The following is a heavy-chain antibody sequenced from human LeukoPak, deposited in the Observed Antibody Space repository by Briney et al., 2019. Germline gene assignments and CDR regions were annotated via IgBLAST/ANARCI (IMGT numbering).Heavy chain of an antibody. J-gene: IGHJ6*02. Sequence: GGSLRLSCAASGFTFSDYYMSWIRQAPGKGLEWVSYISSSGSTIYYADSVKGRFTISRDNAKNSLYQQMNSLRAEDTAVYYCAGGPDIVVVPAATYGMDVWGQGTTVTVSS. CDR2: ISSSGSTI. V-gene: IGHV3-11*01. CDR3: AGGPDIVVVPAATYGMDV. CDR1: GFTFSDYY. D-gene: IGHD2-2*01.